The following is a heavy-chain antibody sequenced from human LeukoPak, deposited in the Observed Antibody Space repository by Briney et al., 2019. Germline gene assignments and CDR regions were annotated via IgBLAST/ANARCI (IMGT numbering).Heavy chain of an antibody. Sequence: PSETLSLTCSVSGYSISSGYYWGWIRQPPGKGLEWIGSIYHSGSTYYNPSLKSRVTISVDTSKNQFSLKLRSVTAADTAVYYCARRYSSSSDHSRAVNDAFDIWGQGTMVTVSS. J-gene: IGHJ3*02. CDR3: ARRYSSSSDHSRAVNDAFDI. CDR1: GYSISSGYY. CDR2: IYHSGST. D-gene: IGHD6-6*01. V-gene: IGHV4-38-2*02.